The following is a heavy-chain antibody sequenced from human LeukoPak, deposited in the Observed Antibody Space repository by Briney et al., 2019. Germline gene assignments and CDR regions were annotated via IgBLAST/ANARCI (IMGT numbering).Heavy chain of an antibody. CDR3: ARGQKSALTYGSGTSAYYFDY. CDR2: MNPHSGNT. V-gene: IGHV1-8*01. CDR1: GYTFTSYD. J-gene: IGHJ4*02. Sequence: GASVKVSCKASGYTFTSYDINWVRQATGQGLEWMGWMNPHSGNTGYAQKFQGRVTMTRNTSISTAYMELSSLKSDDTAVYYCARGQKSALTYGSGTSAYYFDYWGQGTLVTVSS. D-gene: IGHD3-10*01.